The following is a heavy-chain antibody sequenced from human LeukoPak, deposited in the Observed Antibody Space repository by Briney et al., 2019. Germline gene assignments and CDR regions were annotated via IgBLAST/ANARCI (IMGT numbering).Heavy chain of an antibody. CDR2: INPSRNTT. CDR1: GYNFINYY. D-gene: IGHD6-13*01. J-gene: IGHJ4*02. Sequence: ASVKVSCKTYGYNFINYYIHWVRQAPGEGLEWMGVINPSRNTTNYAPRFQGRVTLTRDTSTATAYMELSSLTSEDTALYYCARGRAAPGTGLEDYWGQGTLVAVSS. CDR3: ARGRAAPGTGLEDY. V-gene: IGHV1-46*01.